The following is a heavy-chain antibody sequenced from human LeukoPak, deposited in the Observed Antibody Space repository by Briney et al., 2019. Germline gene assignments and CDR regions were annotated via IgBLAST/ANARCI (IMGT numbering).Heavy chain of an antibody. J-gene: IGHJ4*02. CDR2: ISSNGGST. CDR1: GFTFSSYA. Sequence: PGGSLRLFCAASGFTFSSYAMHWVRQAPGKGLEYVSAISSNGGSTYYANSVKGRFTISRDNSKNTLYLQMGSLRAEDMAVYYCARSTSPAFFSSSDYWGQGTLVTVSS. D-gene: IGHD2-2*01. V-gene: IGHV3-64*01. CDR3: ARSTSPAFFSSSDY.